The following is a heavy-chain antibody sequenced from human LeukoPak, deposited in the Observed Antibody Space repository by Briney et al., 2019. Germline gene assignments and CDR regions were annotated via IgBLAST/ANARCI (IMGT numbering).Heavy chain of an antibody. V-gene: IGHV1-18*01. CDR3: ARARRMGWQLVFNIDY. CDR2: ISAYNGNT. CDR1: GYTFTSYG. J-gene: IGHJ4*02. Sequence: GASVKVSCKASGYTFTSYGISWVRQAPGQGLEWMGWISAYNGNTNYAQKLQGRVTMTTDTSTSTAYMELRSLRSDDTAVYYCARARRMGWQLVFNIDYWGQGTLVTVSS. D-gene: IGHD6-6*01.